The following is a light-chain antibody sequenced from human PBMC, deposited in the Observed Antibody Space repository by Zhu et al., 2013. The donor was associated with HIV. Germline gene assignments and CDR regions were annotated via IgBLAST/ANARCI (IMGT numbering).Light chain of an antibody. CDR2: KAS. CDR1: QSISSW. V-gene: IGKV1-5*03. Sequence: DIQMTQSPSTLSASVGDRVTITCRASQSISSWLAWYQQKPGKAPKLLIYKASSLESGVPSRFSGSGSGTEFSLTISSLQPDDFATYYCQQYNSFSWNFGQGTKIEIK. CDR3: QQYNSFSWN. J-gene: IGKJ1*01.